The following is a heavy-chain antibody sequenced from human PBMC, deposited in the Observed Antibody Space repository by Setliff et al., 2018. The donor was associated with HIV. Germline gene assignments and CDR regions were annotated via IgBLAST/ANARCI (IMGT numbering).Heavy chain of an antibody. D-gene: IGHD6-13*01. CDR3: ARLGYSIDLRRLDY. V-gene: IGHV4-39*01. CDR2: IYYSGST. Sequence: SETLSLTCTVSGGSISSSSYYRGWIRQPPGRGLEWIGSIYYSGSTYYNPSLKSRLTISIDTSKNQFSLKLNSVTATDTALYYCARLGYSIDLRRLDYWGQGAQVTVSS. J-gene: IGHJ4*02. CDR1: GGSISSSSYY.